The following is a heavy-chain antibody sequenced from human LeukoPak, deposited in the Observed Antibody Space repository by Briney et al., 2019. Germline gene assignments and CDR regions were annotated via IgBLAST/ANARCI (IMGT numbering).Heavy chain of an antibody. J-gene: IGHJ6*03. Sequence: SETLSLTCTVSGGSISPYYWSWIRQPPGKRLEWIGYIFYSGSTSFSPSLKSRVTMSVDTSKNQFSLKLSPVTAADTAVYYCARALVVGDATRKYYYYMGVWGKGTTVTVSS. CDR3: ARALVVGDATRKYYYYMGV. V-gene: IGHV4-59*01. CDR2: IFYSGST. D-gene: IGHD2-2*01. CDR1: GGSISPYY.